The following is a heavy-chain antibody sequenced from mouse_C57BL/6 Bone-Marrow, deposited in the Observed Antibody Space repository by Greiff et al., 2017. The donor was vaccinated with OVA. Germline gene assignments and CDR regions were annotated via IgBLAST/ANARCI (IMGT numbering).Heavy chain of an antibody. CDR1: GYAFTNYL. CDR2: IHPGSGGT. Sequence: VQLQQSGAELVRPGTSVQVSCKASGYAFTNYLIEWVKQRPGQGLEWIGVIHPGSGGTNYNEKFKGKATLTADKSSSTAYMQLSSLTSEDSAVYFCARNHYYGSSHWYFDVWGTGTTVTVSS. CDR3: ARNHYYGSSHWYFDV. J-gene: IGHJ1*03. V-gene: IGHV1-54*01. D-gene: IGHD1-1*01.